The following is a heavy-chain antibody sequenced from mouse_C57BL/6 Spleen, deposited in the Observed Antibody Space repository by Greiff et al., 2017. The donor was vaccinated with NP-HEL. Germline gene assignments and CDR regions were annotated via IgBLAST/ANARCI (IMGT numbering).Heavy chain of an antibody. Sequence: VQLKESGPELVKPGASVKISCKASGYSFTGYYMNWVKQSPEKSLEWIGEINPSTGGTTYNQKFKAKATLTVDKSSSTAYMQLKSLTSEDSAVYYCAPYYYGSPYWYFDVWGTGTTVTVSS. D-gene: IGHD1-1*01. CDR2: INPSTGGT. CDR1: GYSFTGYY. J-gene: IGHJ1*03. CDR3: APYYYGSPYWYFDV. V-gene: IGHV1-42*01.